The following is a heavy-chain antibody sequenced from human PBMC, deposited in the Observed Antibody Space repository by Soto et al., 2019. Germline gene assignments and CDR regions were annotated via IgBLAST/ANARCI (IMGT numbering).Heavy chain of an antibody. V-gene: IGHV4-31*03. CDR1: GGSISSGGYY. J-gene: IGHJ4*02. CDR2: IYYSGST. D-gene: IGHD3-16*01. Sequence: QVQLQESGPGLVKPSQTLSLTCTVSGGSISSGGYYWSWIRQHPGKGLEWIGYIYYSGSTYYNPSLKSRXXIXVXMSKNQFSLKLSSVTAADTAVYYCARDCWGERGFDYWGQGTLVTVSS. CDR3: ARDCWGERGFDY.